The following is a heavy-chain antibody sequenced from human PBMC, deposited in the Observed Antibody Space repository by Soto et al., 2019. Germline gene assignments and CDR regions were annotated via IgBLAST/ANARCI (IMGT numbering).Heavy chain of an antibody. CDR2: ISSSSSTI. CDR1: GFTFSSYS. V-gene: IGHV3-48*01. CDR3: ARDYYKYYDSSGYYRSPAY. D-gene: IGHD3-22*01. J-gene: IGHJ4*02. Sequence: GGSLRLSCAASGFTFSSYSMNWVRQAPGKGLEWVSYISSSSSTIYYADSVKGRFTISRDNSRNTLFLQMNSLRAEDTAVYYCARDYYKYYDSSGYYRSPAYWGQGTLVTVSS.